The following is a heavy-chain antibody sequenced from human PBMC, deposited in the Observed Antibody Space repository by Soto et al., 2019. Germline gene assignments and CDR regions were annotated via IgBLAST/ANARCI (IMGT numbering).Heavy chain of an antibody. CDR1: GYTFTSYG. CDR3: ARNYYDSSGYLGLYYYYGMDV. Sequence: VASVKVSCKASGYTFTSYGISWVRQAPGQGLEWMGWISAYNGNTNYAQKLQGRVTMTTDTSTSTAYMELRSLRSDDTAVYYCARNYYDSSGYLGLYYYYGMDVWGQGTTVTVSS. V-gene: IGHV1-18*01. D-gene: IGHD3-22*01. J-gene: IGHJ6*02. CDR2: ISAYNGNT.